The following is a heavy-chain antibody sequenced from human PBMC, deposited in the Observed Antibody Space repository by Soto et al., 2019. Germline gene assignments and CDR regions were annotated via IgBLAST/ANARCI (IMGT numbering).Heavy chain of an antibody. D-gene: IGHD6-19*01. CDR3: ARGGAVAGTKGGWFDP. CDR2: ISYDGSNK. CDR1: GFTFSSYA. J-gene: IGHJ5*02. Sequence: QVQLVESGGGVVQPGRSLRLSCAASGFTFSSYAMHWVRQAPGKGLEWVAVISYDGSNKYYADSVKGRFTISRDNSKNTLYLQMNSLRAEDTAVYYWARGGAVAGTKGGWFDPWGQGTLVTVSS. V-gene: IGHV3-30-3*01.